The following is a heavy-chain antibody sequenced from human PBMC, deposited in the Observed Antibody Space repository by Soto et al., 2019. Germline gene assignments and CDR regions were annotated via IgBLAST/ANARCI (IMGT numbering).Heavy chain of an antibody. D-gene: IGHD6-13*01. V-gene: IGHV4-4*02. CDR1: SGSISSSNW. J-gene: IGHJ4*02. CDR3: ASTYSSSWYKYFDY. Sequence: SETLSLTCAVSSGSISSSNWWSWVRQPPGKGLEWIGEIYHSGSTNYNPSLKSRVTISVDKSKNQFSLKLSSVTAADTAVYYCASTYSSSWYKYFDYWGQGTLVTVSS. CDR2: IYHSGST.